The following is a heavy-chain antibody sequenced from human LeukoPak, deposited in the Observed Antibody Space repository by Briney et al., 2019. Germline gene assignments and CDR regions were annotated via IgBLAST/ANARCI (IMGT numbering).Heavy chain of an antibody. CDR2: IWYDGSNK. D-gene: IGHD5-18*01. V-gene: IGHV3-33*06. Sequence: GRSLRLSCAASGFTFSSYGMHWVRQAPGKGLEWVAVIWYDGSNKYYADSVKGRFTISRDNSKNTLYLQMNSLRAEDTAVYYCAEGDTAMVSYYFDYWGQGTLVTVSS. J-gene: IGHJ4*02. CDR3: AEGDTAMVSYYFDY. CDR1: GFTFSSYG.